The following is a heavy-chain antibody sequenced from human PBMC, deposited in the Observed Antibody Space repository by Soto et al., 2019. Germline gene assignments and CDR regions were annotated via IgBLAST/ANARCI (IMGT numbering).Heavy chain of an antibody. CDR2: IRNKAHSYTT. CDR3: GRGLYGDYALDG. J-gene: IGHJ4*02. D-gene: IGHD4-17*01. CDR1: GFTFSDHF. V-gene: IGHV3-72*01. Sequence: GGSLRLSCAASGFTFSDHFIHWVRQAPGKGLEWVGRIRNKAHSYTTTYAASVEDRFTISRDDSKKSVYLQMNSLKSEDTAVYYCGRGLYGDYALDGWGQGTLVTVSS.